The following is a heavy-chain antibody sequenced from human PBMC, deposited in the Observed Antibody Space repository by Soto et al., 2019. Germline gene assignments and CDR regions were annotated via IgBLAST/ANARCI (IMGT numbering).Heavy chain of an antibody. CDR2: IIPIFGTA. J-gene: IGHJ4*02. Sequence: QVQLVQSGAEVKKPGSSVKVSCKASGGTFSSYAISWVRQAPGQGLEWMGGIIPIFGTANYAQKFQGRVTITADESTSTAYMELSSLRSEDTAVYYCASPRYCSSTSCYAVWVYFDYWGQGTLVTVSS. D-gene: IGHD2-2*01. CDR3: ASPRYCSSTSCYAVWVYFDY. V-gene: IGHV1-69*01. CDR1: GGTFSSYA.